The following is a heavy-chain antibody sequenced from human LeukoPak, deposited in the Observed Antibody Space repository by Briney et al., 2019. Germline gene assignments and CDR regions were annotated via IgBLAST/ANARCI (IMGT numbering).Heavy chain of an antibody. V-gene: IGHV3-9*01. J-gene: IGHJ4*02. CDR3: AKDMSFDYVWGSSSSSFDY. Sequence: GRSLRLSCAASGFTFDDYAMHWVRQAPGKGLEWVSGISWNSGSIGYADSVKGRFTISRDHAKNSLYLQMNSLRAEDTALYYCAKDMSFDYVWGSSSSSFDYWGQGTLVTVSS. CDR2: ISWNSGSI. CDR1: GFTFDDYA. D-gene: IGHD3-16*01.